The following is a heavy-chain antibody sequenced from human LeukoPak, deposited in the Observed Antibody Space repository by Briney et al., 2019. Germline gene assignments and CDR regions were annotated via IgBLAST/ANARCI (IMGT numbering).Heavy chain of an antibody. D-gene: IGHD1-7*01. CDR3: ARVGNWNSPGE. V-gene: IGHV3-9*01. Sequence: GGSLRLSCAASGFTFDDYAMHWVRQAPGKGLEWVGGISWNSGSIGYADSVKGRFTISRDNAKNSLYLQMNSLRAEDTALYYCARVGNWNSPGEWGQGTLFTVSS. CDR1: GFTFDDYA. J-gene: IGHJ4*02. CDR2: ISWNSGSI.